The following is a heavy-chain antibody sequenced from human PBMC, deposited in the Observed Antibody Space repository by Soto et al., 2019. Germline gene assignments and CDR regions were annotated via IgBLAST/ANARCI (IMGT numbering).Heavy chain of an antibody. CDR1: GYTFTSYY. CDR2: INPSGGST. CDR3: ARVKKTYEYYYDSSGYYFDY. Sequence: ASVNVYGKASGYTFTSYYIPWVRQAPVQGLEWMGVINPSGGSTSYAQKFQGRVTMTRDTSKSTVYMELSSLRSEDTAVYYGARVKKTYEYYYDSSGYYFDYWGQGILVTVSS. D-gene: IGHD3-22*01. V-gene: IGHV1-46*01. J-gene: IGHJ4*02.